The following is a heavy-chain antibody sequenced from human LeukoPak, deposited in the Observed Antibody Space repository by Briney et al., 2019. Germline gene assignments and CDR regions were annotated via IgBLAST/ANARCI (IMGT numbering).Heavy chain of an antibody. D-gene: IGHD1-26*01. CDR2: ISYDGSNK. Sequence: PGGSLRLSCAASGFTFSSYGMHWVRQAPGKGLEGVAVISYDGSNKYYADSVKGRFTISRDNSKNTLYLQMNSLRAEDTAVYYCAKDLARQPYSGSYYADYWGQGTLVTVSS. J-gene: IGHJ4*02. V-gene: IGHV3-30*18. CDR1: GFTFSSYG. CDR3: AKDLARQPYSGSYYADY.